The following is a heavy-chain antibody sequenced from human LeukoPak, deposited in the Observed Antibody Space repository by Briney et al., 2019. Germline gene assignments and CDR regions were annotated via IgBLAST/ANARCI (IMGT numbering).Heavy chain of an antibody. CDR1: GGSFSGYY. Sequence: PSETLSLTCAVYGGSFSGYYWSWIRQPPGKGLEWIGEINHSGSTNYNPSLKSRVTISVDTSKNQFSLKLSSVTAADTAVYYCAREGDYDSSGYYYSGAFDIWGQGTMVTVSS. D-gene: IGHD3-22*01. CDR2: INHSGST. J-gene: IGHJ3*02. CDR3: AREGDYDSSGYYYSGAFDI. V-gene: IGHV4-34*01.